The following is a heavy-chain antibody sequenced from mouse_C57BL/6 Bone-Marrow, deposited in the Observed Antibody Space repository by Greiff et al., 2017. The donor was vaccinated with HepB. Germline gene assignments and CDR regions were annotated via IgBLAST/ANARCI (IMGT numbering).Heavy chain of an antibody. D-gene: IGHD1-1*01. Sequence: VQRVESGPGLVQPSQSLSITCTVSGFSLTSYGVHWVRQSPGKGLEWLGVIWSGGSTDYNAAFISRLSISKDNSKSQVFFKMNSLQADDTAIYYCARVRYWYFDVWGTGTTVTVSS. V-gene: IGHV2-2*01. CDR2: IWSGGST. CDR1: GFSLTSYG. CDR3: ARVRYWYFDV. J-gene: IGHJ1*03.